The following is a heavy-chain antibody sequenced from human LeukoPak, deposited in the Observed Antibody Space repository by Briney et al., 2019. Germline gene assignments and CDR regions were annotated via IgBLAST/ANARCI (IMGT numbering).Heavy chain of an antibody. CDR1: GGTFISHA. D-gene: IGHD3-22*01. J-gene: IGHJ4*02. CDR2: IIPVIGTG. V-gene: IGHV1-69*11. Sequence: SVKVSCKTSGGTFISHAISWVRQAPGQGLEWMGRIIPVIGTGNYAQRFQGKVTITADESTSTVYMELNSLTSEDTAMYYCARADGSSGYYPSYWGQGTLVTVSS. CDR3: ARADGSSGYYPSY.